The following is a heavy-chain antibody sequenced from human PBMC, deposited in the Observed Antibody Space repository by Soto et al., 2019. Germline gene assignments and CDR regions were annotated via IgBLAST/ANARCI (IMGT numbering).Heavy chain of an antibody. J-gene: IGHJ4*02. CDR3: ARTLWRGVQKGYFDY. CDR1: GFTFSSYA. V-gene: IGHV3-30-3*01. D-gene: IGHD3-10*01. Sequence: QVQLVESGGGVVQPGRSLRLSCAASGFTFSSYAMHWVRQAPGKGLEWVAVISYDGSNKYYADSVKGRFTISRDNSKNTLYLQMNSLRAEDTAVYYCARTLWRGVQKGYFDYWGQGTLVTVSS. CDR2: ISYDGSNK.